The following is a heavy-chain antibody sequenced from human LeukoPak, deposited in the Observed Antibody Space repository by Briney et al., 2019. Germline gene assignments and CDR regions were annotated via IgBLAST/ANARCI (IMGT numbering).Heavy chain of an antibody. J-gene: IGHJ4*02. V-gene: IGHV3-21*01. D-gene: IGHD5-12*01. CDR3: ARVDGGYDSADIDY. CDR1: GFTFSSYS. CDR2: ISSSSSYI. Sequence: GGSLRLSCAASGFTFSSYSMNWVRQAPGKGLEWVSSISSSSSYIYYADSVKGRFTISRDNARNSLYLRMNSLRAEDTAVYYCARVDGGYDSADIDYWGQGTLVTVSS.